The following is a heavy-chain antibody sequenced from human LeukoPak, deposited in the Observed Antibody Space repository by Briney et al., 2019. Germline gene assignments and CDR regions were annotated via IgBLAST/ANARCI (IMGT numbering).Heavy chain of an antibody. J-gene: IGHJ4*02. D-gene: IGHD2-2*03. CDR2: ISYDGSNK. CDR1: GFTFSSYG. V-gene: IGHV3-30*18. CDR3: AKDGGLWISAHWGDS. Sequence: GRSLRLSCAASGFTFSSYGMHWVRQAPGKGLEWVAVISYDGSNKYYADSVKGRFTISRDNSKNTLYLQMNSLRAEDTAVYYCAKDGGLWISAHWGDSWGRGTLVTVSS.